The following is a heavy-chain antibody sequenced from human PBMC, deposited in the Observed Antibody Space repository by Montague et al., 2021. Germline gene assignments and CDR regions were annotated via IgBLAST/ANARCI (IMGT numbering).Heavy chain of an antibody. Sequence: SLRLSCAASGFTFSSYAMSWVRQAPGKGLEWVSSISGSGGSTYYADSVKGRFTISRDNSKNTLYLQMNSLRAEDTAVYYCAEGARGSSTRCPIDYWGQGTLVTVSS. CDR1: GFTFSSYA. D-gene: IGHD2-2*01. CDR3: AEGARGSSTRCPIDY. CDR2: ISGSGGST. V-gene: IGHV3-23*01. J-gene: IGHJ4*02.